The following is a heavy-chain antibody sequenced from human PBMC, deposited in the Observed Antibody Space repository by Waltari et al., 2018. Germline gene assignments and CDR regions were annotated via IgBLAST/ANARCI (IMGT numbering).Heavy chain of an antibody. Sequence: QVQLQESGPGLVKPSETLSLTCTVSGGSISSYCWSWIRQPPGKGLEWIGYIYYSGSTSDNPSLKSRVTISVDTSKNQFSLKLSSVTAADTAVYYCARVLSSGFYYYYMDVWGKGTTVTVSS. J-gene: IGHJ6*03. V-gene: IGHV4-59*01. D-gene: IGHD3-22*01. CDR2: IYYSGST. CDR3: ARVLSSGFYYYYMDV. CDR1: GGSISSYC.